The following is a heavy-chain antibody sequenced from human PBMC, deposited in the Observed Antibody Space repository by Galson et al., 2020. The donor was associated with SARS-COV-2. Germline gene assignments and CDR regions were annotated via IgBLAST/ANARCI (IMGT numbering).Heavy chain of an antibody. CDR1: GGSISSSSYY. V-gene: IGHV4-39*01. J-gene: IGHJ2*01. D-gene: IGHD3-3*01. CDR2: IYYSGST. CDR3: AGQHGSITIFGVVTRYFDL. Sequence: ETSETLSLTCTVSGGSISSSSYYWGWIRQPPGKGLEWIGSIYYSGSTYYNPSLKSRVPISVDTSKNQFSLKLSSVTAADTAVYYCAGQHGSITIFGVVTRYFDLWGRGTLVTVSS.